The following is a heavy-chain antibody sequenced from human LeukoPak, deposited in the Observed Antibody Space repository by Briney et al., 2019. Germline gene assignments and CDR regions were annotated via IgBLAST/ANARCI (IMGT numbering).Heavy chain of an antibody. Sequence: GGSLRLSCAASGFTFSSYEMNWVRQAPGKGLEWVSYISSSGSTIYYADSVKGRFTISRDNAKNSLYLQMNSLRAEDTAVYYCASLRGVPIDPWDQGTLVTVSS. D-gene: IGHD2-2*01. CDR2: ISSSGSTI. CDR1: GFTFSSYE. J-gene: IGHJ5*02. V-gene: IGHV3-48*03. CDR3: ASLRGVPIDP.